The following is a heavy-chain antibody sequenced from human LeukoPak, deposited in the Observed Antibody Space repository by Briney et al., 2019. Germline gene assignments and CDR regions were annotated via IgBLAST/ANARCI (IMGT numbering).Heavy chain of an antibody. CDR2: INPNSGGT. Sequence: ASLKVSCKASGYTFTGYYMHWVRQAPGQGLEWMGWINPNSGGTNYAQKFQGRVTMTRDTSISTAYMELSRLRSDDTAVYYCARDALRNRHWGAWFDPWGQGTLVTVSS. V-gene: IGHV1-2*02. CDR3: ARDALRNRHWGAWFDP. D-gene: IGHD7-27*01. CDR1: GYTFTGYY. J-gene: IGHJ5*02.